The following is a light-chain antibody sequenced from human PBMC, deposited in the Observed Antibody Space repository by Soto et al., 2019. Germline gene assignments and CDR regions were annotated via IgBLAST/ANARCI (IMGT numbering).Light chain of an antibody. Sequence: EVVMAQSPATLSVSLGERATLSCRASQSVSRKLAWYQQKPGRAPRLLIYGASTRATGVPARFSGSGSGTEFTLTISGLQYEDFAVYYCQQYDKWHPYTFGQGTKVDIK. V-gene: IGKV3-15*01. CDR3: QQYDKWHPYT. CDR2: GAS. CDR1: QSVSRK. J-gene: IGKJ1*01.